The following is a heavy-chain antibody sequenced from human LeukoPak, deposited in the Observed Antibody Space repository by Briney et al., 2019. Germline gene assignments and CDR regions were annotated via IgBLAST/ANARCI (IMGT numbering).Heavy chain of an antibody. D-gene: IGHD6-13*01. CDR1: AFSFSSYA. CDR3: AKDYSSSWYAGDNWFDP. V-gene: IGHV3-23*01. CDR2: ISGSGGST. J-gene: IGHJ5*02. Sequence: GGSLRLSCAASAFSFSSYAMSWVRQAPGKGLEWVSAISGSGGSTYYADSVKGRFTISRDNSKNTLYLQMNSLRAEDTAVYYCAKDYSSSWYAGDNWFDPWGQGTLLTVSS.